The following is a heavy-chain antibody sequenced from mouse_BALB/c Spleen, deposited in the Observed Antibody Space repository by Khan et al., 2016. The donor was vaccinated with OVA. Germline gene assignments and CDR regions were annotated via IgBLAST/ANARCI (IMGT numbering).Heavy chain of an antibody. CDR3: IRTRIYDGYYGGAMDY. CDR1: GFTLSSFG. V-gene: IGHV5-17*02. J-gene: IGHJ4*01. CDR2: TSSGSNTI. D-gene: IGHD2-3*01. Sequence: EVQLQESGGGLVQPGGSRKLSCAASGFTLSSFGMHWVRQAPEKGLEWVAYTSSGSNTINYADTVKGRFTISRDNSQNTLFLQMTSLGSEDTAMCYCIRTRIYDGYYGGAMDYWGHGTSVTVSS.